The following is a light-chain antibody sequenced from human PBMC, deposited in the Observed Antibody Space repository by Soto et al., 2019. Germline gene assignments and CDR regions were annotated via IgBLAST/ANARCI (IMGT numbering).Light chain of an antibody. CDR2: GDS. J-gene: IGLJ2*01. Sequence: QPVLTQPPSVSGAPGQRVTISCTGSSSNIGAGYGVHWYIRLPGTAPKLLVYGDSNRPSGVPDRFSGSKSDTSASLAITGLQAEDEADYYCQSYDSSLSGVIFGGGTQLTVL. V-gene: IGLV1-40*01. CDR1: SSNIGAGYG. CDR3: QSYDSSLSGVI.